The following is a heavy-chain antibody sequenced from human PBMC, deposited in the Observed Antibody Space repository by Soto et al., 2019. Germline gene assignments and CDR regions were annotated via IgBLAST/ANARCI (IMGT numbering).Heavy chain of an antibody. CDR3: AREHYDSSVYYFSFGFDI. J-gene: IGHJ3*02. V-gene: IGHV3-7*01. D-gene: IGHD3-22*01. CDR2: IKQDGSEK. CDR1: GFTFTTYW. Sequence: GESLKISCAASGFTFTTYWMTWVRQAPGKGLEWVANIKQDGSEKFYVGSVRGRFTISRDNAKNSLYLQINSLRADDTAVYYCAREHYDSSVYYFSFGFDIWGQGTMVTVSS.